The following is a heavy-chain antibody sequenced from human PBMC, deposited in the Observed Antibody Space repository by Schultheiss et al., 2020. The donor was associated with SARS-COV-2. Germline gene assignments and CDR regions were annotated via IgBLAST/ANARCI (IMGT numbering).Heavy chain of an antibody. CDR1: GFPFSGYA. CDR2: ISGSGGTI. D-gene: IGHD5/OR15-5a*01. J-gene: IGHJ3*02. CDR3: ARTQVSTINALEM. Sequence: GGSLRLSCAASGFPFSGYALTWVRQAPGQGLEWVAVISGSGGTIFYADSVRGRFVISRDNSESTLYLQMNSLRVDDTATYYCARTQVSTINALEMWGQGTKVTVSS. V-gene: IGHV3-23*01.